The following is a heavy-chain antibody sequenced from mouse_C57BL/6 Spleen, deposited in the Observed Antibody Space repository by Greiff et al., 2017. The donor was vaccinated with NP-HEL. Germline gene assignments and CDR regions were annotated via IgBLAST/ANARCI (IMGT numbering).Heavy chain of an antibody. CDR1: GYTFTTYP. CDR3: ARAPYYGSSHWYFDV. CDR2: FHPYNDDT. V-gene: IGHV1-47*01. Sequence: QVHVKQSGAELVKPGASVKMSCKASGYTFTTYPIEWMKQNHGKSLEWIGNFHPYNDDTKYNEKFKGKATLTVEKSSSTVYLELSRLTSDDSAVYYCARAPYYGSSHWYFDVWGTGTTVTVSS. J-gene: IGHJ1*03. D-gene: IGHD1-1*01.